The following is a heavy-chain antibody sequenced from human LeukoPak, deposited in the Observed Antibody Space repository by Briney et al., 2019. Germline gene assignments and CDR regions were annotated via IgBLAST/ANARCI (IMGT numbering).Heavy chain of an antibody. V-gene: IGHV1-18*01. J-gene: IGHJ5*02. CDR1: GYTFTSFG. Sequence: EASVKVSCKASGYTFTSFGISWVRQAPGQGLEWMGWISAYNGNTNYAQKLQGRVTMTRDTSTSTVYMELSSLRSDDTAMYYCAREAEADEGEPAIKGLDPWGQGTLVTVSS. CDR3: AREAEADEGEPAIKGLDP. CDR2: ISAYNGNT. D-gene: IGHD2-21*02.